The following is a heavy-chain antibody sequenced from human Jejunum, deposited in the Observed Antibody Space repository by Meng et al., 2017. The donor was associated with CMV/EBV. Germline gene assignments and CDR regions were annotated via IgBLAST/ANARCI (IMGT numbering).Heavy chain of an antibody. CDR3: ARGLTGPEYYYNAMDV. Sequence: SISTTSYHWGWIRQPPGKGLEWIGSFYFSGDAYYNPSLKSRVTISLDTSKNQVSLKVTSVTAADTAVYYCARGLTGPEYYYNAMDVWGQGTTVTVSS. D-gene: IGHD3-10*01. CDR2: FYFSGDA. J-gene: IGHJ6*02. V-gene: IGHV4-39*07. CDR1: SISTTSYH.